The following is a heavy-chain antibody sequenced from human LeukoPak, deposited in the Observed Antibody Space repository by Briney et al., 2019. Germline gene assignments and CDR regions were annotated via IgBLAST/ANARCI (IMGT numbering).Heavy chain of an antibody. V-gene: IGHV1-2*02. D-gene: IGHD4-17*01. CDR3: ARSWDTVADAFDI. Sequence: GASVKVSCKASGYTFTGYYMHWVRQAPGQGLEWMGWINPNSSGTNYAQKFQGRVTMTRDTSISTAYMELSRLRSDDTAVYYCARSWDTVADAFDIWGQGTMVTVSS. CDR2: INPNSSGT. J-gene: IGHJ3*02. CDR1: GYTFTGYY.